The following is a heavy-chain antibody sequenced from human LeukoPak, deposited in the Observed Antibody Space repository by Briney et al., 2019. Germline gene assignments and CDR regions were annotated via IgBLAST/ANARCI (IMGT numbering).Heavy chain of an antibody. CDR2: ISAYNGNT. CDR3: ARVFGIAVSYWFDP. J-gene: IGHJ5*02. CDR1: GYTFTSYG. D-gene: IGHD6-19*01. Sequence: ASVKVSCKASGYTFTSYGISWVRQAPGQGLEWMGWISAYNGNTNYAQKLQGRVTMTTDTSTSTAYMELRSLRSDDTAVCYCARVFGIAVSYWFDPWGQGTLVTVSS. V-gene: IGHV1-18*01.